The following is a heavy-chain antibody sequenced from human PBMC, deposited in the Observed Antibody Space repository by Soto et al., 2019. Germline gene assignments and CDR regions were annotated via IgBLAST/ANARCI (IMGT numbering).Heavy chain of an antibody. CDR3: ARDAIEMATIGDAFDI. D-gene: IGHD5-12*01. J-gene: IGHJ3*02. CDR1: GGSISSGGYY. Sequence: SETLSLTCTVSGGSISSGGYYWSWIRQHPGKGQEWIGYIYYSGSTYYNPSLKSRVTISVDTSKNQFSLKLSSVTAADTAVYYCARDAIEMATIGDAFDIWGQGTMVTVSS. V-gene: IGHV4-31*03. CDR2: IYYSGST.